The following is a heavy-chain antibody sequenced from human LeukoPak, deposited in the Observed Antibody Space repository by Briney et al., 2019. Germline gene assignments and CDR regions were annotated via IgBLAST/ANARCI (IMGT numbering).Heavy chain of an antibody. Sequence: SETLSLTCTVSGGSISSSSYYWGWLRQPPGKGLEWIGSIYYSGSTYYNPSLKSRVTISVDTSKNQFSLKLSSVTAADTAVYYCARYDTAGSYWGQGTLVTVSS. CDR2: IYYSGST. V-gene: IGHV4-39*07. D-gene: IGHD5-18*01. CDR1: GGSISSSSYY. CDR3: ARYDTAGSY. J-gene: IGHJ4*02.